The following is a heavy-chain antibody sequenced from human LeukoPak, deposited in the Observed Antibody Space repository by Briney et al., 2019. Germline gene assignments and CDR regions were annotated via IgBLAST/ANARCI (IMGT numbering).Heavy chain of an antibody. J-gene: IGHJ5*02. Sequence: PSETLSLTCAVYGGSFSGYYWSWIRQSPGKGLEWIGEINHSGSTNYNPSLKSRVTISVDTSKNQFSLKLSSVTAADTAVYYCARGSARRGHNWFDPWGQGTLVTVSS. CDR3: ARGSARRGHNWFDP. V-gene: IGHV4-34*01. D-gene: IGHD6-6*01. CDR2: INHSGST. CDR1: GGSFSGYY.